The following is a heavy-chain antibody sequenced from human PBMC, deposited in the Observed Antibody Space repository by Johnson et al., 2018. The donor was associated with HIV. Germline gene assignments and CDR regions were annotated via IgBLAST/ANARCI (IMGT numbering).Heavy chain of an antibody. J-gene: IGHJ3*02. CDR3: ARAVYSSSSSCAFDI. D-gene: IGHD6-6*01. CDR2: IRSKANSYAT. CDR1: GFTFSGSA. Sequence: VHLVESGGGLVQPGGSLKLSCAASGFTFSGSAMHWVRQASGKGLEWVGRIRSKANSYATAYAASVKGRFTISRDDSKNTAFLQMNSLRAEDTAVYYCARAVYSSSSSCAFDIWGQGTMVTVSS. V-gene: IGHV3-73*01.